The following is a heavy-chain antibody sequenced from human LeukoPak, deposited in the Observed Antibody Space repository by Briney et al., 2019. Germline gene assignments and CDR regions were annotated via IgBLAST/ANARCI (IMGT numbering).Heavy chain of an antibody. CDR1: GGSISSGGYS. V-gene: IGHV4-30-2*01. D-gene: IGHD3-3*01. CDR2: IYHSGST. CDR3: AREGGFWSGYFY. J-gene: IGHJ4*02. Sequence: SETLSLTCAVSGGSISSGGYSWSWIRQPPGKGLEWIGYIYHSGSTYYNPSLKSRVTISVDRSKNQFSLKLSPVTAADTAVYYCAREGGFWSGYFYWGQGTLVTVSS.